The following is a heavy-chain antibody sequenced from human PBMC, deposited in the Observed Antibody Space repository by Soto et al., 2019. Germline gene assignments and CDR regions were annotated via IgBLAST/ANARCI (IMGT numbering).Heavy chain of an antibody. CDR2: IKRKSDGEAT. CDR3: TTGSVEGV. Sequence: EVQLVESGGGLVKPGGSLRLSCAASGFSFSSAWMNWVRQAPGKGLEWVGRIKRKSDGEATDDAGPVKGRFTVFRDDPKSALYLQINSLKGDDTAVYYCTTGSVEGVWGQGTTVTVS. D-gene: IGHD2-15*01. V-gene: IGHV3-15*07. CDR1: GFSFSSAW. J-gene: IGHJ6*02.